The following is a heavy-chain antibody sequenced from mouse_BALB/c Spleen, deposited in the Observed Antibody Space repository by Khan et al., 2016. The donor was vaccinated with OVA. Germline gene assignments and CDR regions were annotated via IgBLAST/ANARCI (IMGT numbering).Heavy chain of an antibody. CDR1: GYSFTNYL. CDR2: IYPGNSET. V-gene: IGHV1-5*01. D-gene: IGHD2-12*01. J-gene: IGHJ3*01. CDR3: TRGGYSSFAY. Sequence: EVQLQQSGTVLARPGSSVKMSCKTSGYSFTNYLIHWVKQRPGQGIEWIGDIYPGNSETTYNQKFKDKAKLTADTSASTAYMELSSLTNEDLSVYYCTRGGYSSFAYWGQGTLVTVSA.